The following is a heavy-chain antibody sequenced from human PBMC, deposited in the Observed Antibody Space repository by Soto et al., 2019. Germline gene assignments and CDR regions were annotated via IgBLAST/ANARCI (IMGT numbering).Heavy chain of an antibody. CDR1: GFTFSSYG. J-gene: IGHJ3*02. V-gene: IGHV3-30*18. Sequence: GGSLRLSCAASGFTFSSYGMHWVRQAPGKGLEWVAVISYDGSNKYYADSVKGRFTISRDNSKNTLYLQMNSLRAEDTAVYYCAKDLLSWQLVDAFDIWGQGTMVTVSS. CDR2: ISYDGSNK. D-gene: IGHD6-6*01. CDR3: AKDLLSWQLVDAFDI.